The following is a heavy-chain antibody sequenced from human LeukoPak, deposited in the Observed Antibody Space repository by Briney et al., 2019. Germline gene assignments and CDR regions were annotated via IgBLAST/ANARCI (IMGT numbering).Heavy chain of an antibody. CDR3: ASSTIFGVVIILIFDY. CDR2: IYYSGST. CDR1: GGSISSSSYY. J-gene: IGHJ4*02. Sequence: PSETLSLTCTVSGGSISSSSYYGGWIRQPPGKGLEWIGSIYYSGSTYYNPSLKSRVTISVDTSKNQFSLKLSSVTAADTAVYYCASSTIFGVVIILIFDYWGQGTLVTVSS. V-gene: IGHV4-39*01. D-gene: IGHD3-3*01.